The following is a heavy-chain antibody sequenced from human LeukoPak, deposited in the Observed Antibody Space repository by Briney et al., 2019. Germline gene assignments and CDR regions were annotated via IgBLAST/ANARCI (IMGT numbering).Heavy chain of an antibody. CDR2: SSSSSSSI. D-gene: IGHD6-6*01. J-gene: IGHJ3*02. Sequence: GGSLRLSCAASGFSLRNYGMNWVRQTPGKGLEWVSYSSSSSSSINYADSVRGRFTISRANARNSLYLQMNSLRAEDTAVYYCARGGAARPDIWGQGTMVIVSS. CDR3: ARGGAARPDI. CDR1: GFSLRNYG. V-gene: IGHV3-48*01.